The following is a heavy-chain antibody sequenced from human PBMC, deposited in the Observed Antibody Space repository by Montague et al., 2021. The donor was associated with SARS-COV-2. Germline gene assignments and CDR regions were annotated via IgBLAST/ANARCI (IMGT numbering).Heavy chain of an antibody. CDR1: IGSISSGSYY. CDR3: ARDGYSSGWNGLHWFDP. D-gene: IGHD6-25*01. Sequence: TLSLTCTVSIGSISSGSYYWSWIRQPAGKGLEWIGRIYTSGSTXYNPSLKSRVTISVDTSKNQFSLKLSSVTAADTAVYYCARDGYSSGWNGLHWFDPWGQGTLVTVPS. V-gene: IGHV4-61*02. J-gene: IGHJ5*02. CDR2: IYTSGST.